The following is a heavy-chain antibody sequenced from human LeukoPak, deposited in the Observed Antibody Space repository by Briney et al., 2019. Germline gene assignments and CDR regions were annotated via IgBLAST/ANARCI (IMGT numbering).Heavy chain of an antibody. CDR3: AKGETRGYSYGLDY. CDR2: ISGSGAST. CDR1: GFTFSSYA. V-gene: IGHV3-23*01. J-gene: IGHJ4*02. D-gene: IGHD5-18*01. Sequence: GGSLRLSCAASGFTFSSYAMSWVRQAPGKGLKWVSAISGSGASTYYADSVKVRFTISRDKSKNTLYLQMNSLRAEDTAVYYCAKGETRGYSYGLDYWGQGTLVTVSS.